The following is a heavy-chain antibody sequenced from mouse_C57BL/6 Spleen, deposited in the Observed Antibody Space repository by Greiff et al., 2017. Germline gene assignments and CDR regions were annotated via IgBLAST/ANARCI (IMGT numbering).Heavy chain of an antibody. V-gene: IGHV5-4*01. D-gene: IGHD3-1*01. Sequence: EVMLVESGGGLVKPGGSLKLSCAASGFTFSSYAMSWVRQTQEKRLEWVATISDGGSYTYYPDNVKGRFTISRDNAKNNLYLQMSHLKSEDTAMYYCARDRENFEVWGTGTTVTVAS. CDR2: ISDGGSYT. CDR1: GFTFSSYA. J-gene: IGHJ1*03. CDR3: ARDRENFEV.